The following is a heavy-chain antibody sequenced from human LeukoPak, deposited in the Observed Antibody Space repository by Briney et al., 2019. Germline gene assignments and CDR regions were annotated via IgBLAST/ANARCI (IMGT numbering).Heavy chain of an antibody. Sequence: GGSLRLSCAAPGFTFSSYGMHWVRQAPGKGLEWVAVIWYDGSNKYYADSVKGRFTISRDNSKNTLYLQMNSLRAEDTAVYYCARGLTAWDAFDIWGQGTMVTVSS. CDR3: ARGLTAWDAFDI. CDR2: IWYDGSNK. J-gene: IGHJ3*02. CDR1: GFTFSSYG. V-gene: IGHV3-33*01. D-gene: IGHD3-16*01.